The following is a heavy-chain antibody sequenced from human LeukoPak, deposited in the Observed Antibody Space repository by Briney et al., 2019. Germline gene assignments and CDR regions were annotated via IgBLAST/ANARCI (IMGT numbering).Heavy chain of an antibody. D-gene: IGHD5-12*01. Sequence: SQTLSLTCAVSGGSISSGGYSWSWIRQPPGKGLEWIGYIYYSGSTYYNPSLKSRVTISVDTSKNQFSLKLSSVTAADTAVYYCARVDLDIVHFDYWGQGTLVTVSS. CDR1: GGSISSGGYS. J-gene: IGHJ4*02. V-gene: IGHV4-30-4*07. CDR2: IYYSGST. CDR3: ARVDLDIVHFDY.